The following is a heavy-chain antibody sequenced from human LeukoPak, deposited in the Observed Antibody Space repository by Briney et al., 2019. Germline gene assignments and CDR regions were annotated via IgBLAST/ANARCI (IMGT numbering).Heavy chain of an antibody. CDR1: GGSFSGHY. J-gene: IGHJ4*02. CDR2: INHSGST. CDR3: ARGPFWSGYSH. D-gene: IGHD3-3*01. V-gene: IGHV4-34*01. Sequence: SETLSLTCAVYGGSFSGHYWSWIRQPPGKGLEWIGEINHSGSTNYNPSLKSRVTISVDTSKNQFSLKLSSVTAADTAVYYCARGPFWSGYSHWGQGTLVTVSS.